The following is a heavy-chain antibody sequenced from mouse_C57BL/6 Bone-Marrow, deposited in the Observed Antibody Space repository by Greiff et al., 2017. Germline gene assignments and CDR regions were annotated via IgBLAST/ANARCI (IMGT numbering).Heavy chain of an antibody. CDR1: GYTFTSYW. J-gene: IGHJ2*01. Sequence: QVQLKQPGAELVMPGASVKLSCKASGYTFTSYWMHWVKQRPGQGLEWIGEIDPSDSYTNYNQKFKGKSTLTVDKSSSTAYMQLSSLTSEDSAVYYCARRVDSLDYWGQGTTLTVAS. V-gene: IGHV1-69*01. D-gene: IGHD3-2*01. CDR2: IDPSDSYT. CDR3: ARRVDSLDY.